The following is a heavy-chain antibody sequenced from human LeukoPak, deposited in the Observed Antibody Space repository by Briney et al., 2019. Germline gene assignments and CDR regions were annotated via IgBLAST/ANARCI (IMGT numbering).Heavy chain of an antibody. V-gene: IGHV3-30-3*01. J-gene: IGHJ4*02. CDR2: MSYDGSNK. CDR3: ARVGLIDFDY. D-gene: IGHD3-16*02. Sequence: PGGSLRLSCAASGFTFSSYAMHWVRQAPGKGLEWVAVMSYDGSNKYYADSVKGRFTISRDNSKNTLYLQMNSLRAEDTAVYYCARVGLIDFDYWGQGTLVTVSS. CDR1: GFTFSSYA.